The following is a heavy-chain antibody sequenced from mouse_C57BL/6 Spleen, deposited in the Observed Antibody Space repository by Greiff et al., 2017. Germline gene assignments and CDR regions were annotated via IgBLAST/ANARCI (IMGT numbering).Heavy chain of an antibody. V-gene: IGHV1-64*01. Sequence: QVQLQQPGAELVKPGASVTLSCKASGYTFTSYWMHWVKQRPGQGLEWIGMIHPNSGSTNYTETFKSKATLTVDKSSSTAYMQLSSLTSEDSAVYYCARWKQLIDYWGQGTTLTVSS. CDR3: ARWKQLIDY. CDR2: IHPNSGST. J-gene: IGHJ2*01. CDR1: GYTFTSYW. D-gene: IGHD3-2*02.